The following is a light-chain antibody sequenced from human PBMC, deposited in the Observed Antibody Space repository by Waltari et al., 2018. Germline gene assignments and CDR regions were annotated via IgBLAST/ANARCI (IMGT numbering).Light chain of an antibody. Sequence: SFVLTQTPSVSVAPGNTARITCGGDNIGSKSVHWYQQKPGHAPGLVVHDDRDRSPGVPERISGSNSGNTATLTISSVDVGDEADYYCQLWDYTTDHWVFGGGTKLTVL. CDR3: QLWDYTTDHWV. CDR2: DDR. J-gene: IGLJ3*02. V-gene: IGLV3-21*03. CDR1: NIGSKS.